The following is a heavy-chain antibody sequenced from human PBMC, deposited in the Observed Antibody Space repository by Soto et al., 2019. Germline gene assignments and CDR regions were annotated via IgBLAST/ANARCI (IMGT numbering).Heavy chain of an antibody. CDR1: GYTFTSYG. Sequence: ASVKVSCKASGYTFTSYGISWVRQAPGQGLEWMGWISAYNGNTNYAQKLQGRVTMTTDTSTSTAYMELRSLRSDDTAVYYCARDDLAITMVRGVPLDYWGQGTLVTV. V-gene: IGHV1-18*01. J-gene: IGHJ4*02. D-gene: IGHD3-10*01. CDR2: ISAYNGNT. CDR3: ARDDLAITMVRGVPLDY.